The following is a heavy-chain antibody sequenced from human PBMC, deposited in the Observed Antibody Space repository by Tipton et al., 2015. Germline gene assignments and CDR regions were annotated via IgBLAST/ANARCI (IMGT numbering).Heavy chain of an antibody. CDR2: ISPGDSET. V-gene: IGHV5-51*01. CDR3: VRRARRVGSHSYPYYFDY. CDR1: GYIFTSFW. D-gene: IGHD1-26*01. J-gene: IGHJ4*02. Sequence: VQLVQSGAEVKKPGESLKISCKGSGYIFTSFWIGWVRQMPGKGLEWMGTISPGDSETRYNPSFQGQVTLSADKSITTAYLQWRSLRASDPAMYYCVRRARRVGSHSYPYYFDYWGQGTLVPVSS.